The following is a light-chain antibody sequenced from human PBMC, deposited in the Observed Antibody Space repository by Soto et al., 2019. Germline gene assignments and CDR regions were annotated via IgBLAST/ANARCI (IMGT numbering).Light chain of an antibody. V-gene: IGKV1-9*01. J-gene: IGKJ4*01. CDR1: QGISSY. CDR2: AAS. CDR3: LQVNSFPLS. Sequence: IQLTQSPSSLSASVGDRVTINCRASQGISSYLAWCQQKPGKAPKFLIYAASTLQSGVPSRFTGSGSGTDFTLTITSLQPEDFATYYCLQVNSFPLSFGGGTKVDIK.